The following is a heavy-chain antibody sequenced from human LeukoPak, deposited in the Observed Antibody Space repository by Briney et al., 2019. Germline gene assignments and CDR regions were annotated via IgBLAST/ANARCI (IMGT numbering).Heavy chain of an antibody. V-gene: IGHV3-33*01. CDR2: IWSDGNKK. Sequence: PGRSLRLSCAASGFTLSSYGMHWVRQAPGKGLEWVAVIWSDGNKKNYVESVKGRFTIFRDNAKNTLYLQMNSLRAEDTALYFCARGPGYSDYAHYYGMDVWGQGTTVTVS. CDR3: ARGPGYSDYAHYYGMDV. CDR1: GFTLSSYG. D-gene: IGHD5-12*01. J-gene: IGHJ6*02.